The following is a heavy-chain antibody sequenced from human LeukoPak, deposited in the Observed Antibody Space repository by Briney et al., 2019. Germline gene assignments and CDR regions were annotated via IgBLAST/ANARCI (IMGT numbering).Heavy chain of an antibody. V-gene: IGHV4-59*01. Sequence: SETLSLTCTVSDASLSSYYWSWIRQPPGKGLEWIGYIYYSGSTNYNPSLKSRVTISVDTSKNQFSLKLSSVTAADTAVYYCAREDYGGNSGAFDIWGQGTMVIVSS. CDR3: AREDYGGNSGAFDI. CDR2: IYYSGST. D-gene: IGHD4-23*01. J-gene: IGHJ3*02. CDR1: DASLSSYY.